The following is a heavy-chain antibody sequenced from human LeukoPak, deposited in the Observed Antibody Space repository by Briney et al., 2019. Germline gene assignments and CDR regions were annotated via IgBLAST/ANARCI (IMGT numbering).Heavy chain of an antibody. CDR1: GFTFSRYA. Sequence: PGGSLRLSCAASGFTFSRYAMHWVRQAPGKGLEWAAIISYDGSSKYYADSVKGRFTISRDNSKNTLYLQMNSLRAEDTAVYYCARNPYGDYYFDYWGQGTLVTVSS. CDR3: ARNPYGDYYFDY. V-gene: IGHV3-30-3*01. J-gene: IGHJ4*02. CDR2: ISYDGSSK. D-gene: IGHD4-17*01.